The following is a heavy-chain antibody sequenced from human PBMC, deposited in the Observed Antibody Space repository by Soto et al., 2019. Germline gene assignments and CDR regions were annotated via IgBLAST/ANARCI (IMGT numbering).Heavy chain of an antibody. CDR2: ISSSSSTI. D-gene: IGHD1-1*01. CDR3: ARDPRYNWNDGRGY. J-gene: IGHJ4*02. Sequence: PGGAPRPSCAAPGFHLSSYSMNWVRPAPGKGLEWVSYISSSSSTIYYADSVKGRFTISRDNAKNSLYLQMNSLRDEDTAVYYCARDPRYNWNDGRGYWGQGTLVTVSS. V-gene: IGHV3-48*02. CDR1: GFHLSSYS.